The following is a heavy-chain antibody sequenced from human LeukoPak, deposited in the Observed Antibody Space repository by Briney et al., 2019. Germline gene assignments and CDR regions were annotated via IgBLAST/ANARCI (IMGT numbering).Heavy chain of an antibody. CDR1: GFTFSSYG. J-gene: IGHJ4*02. CDR3: AKGDKEWLRSPIDY. V-gene: IGHV3-30*18. Sequence: PGRSLRLSCAASGFTFSSYGMHWVRQAPGKGLEWVAVISYDRSNKYYADSVKGRFTISRDNSKNTLYLQMNSLRAEDTAVYYCAKGDKEWLRSPIDYWGQGTLVTVSS. CDR2: ISYDRSNK. D-gene: IGHD5-12*01.